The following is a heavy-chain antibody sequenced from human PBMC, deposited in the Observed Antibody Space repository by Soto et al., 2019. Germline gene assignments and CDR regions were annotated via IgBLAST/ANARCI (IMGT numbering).Heavy chain of an antibody. CDR3: ARALATKEFFDY. D-gene: IGHD1-1*01. CDR1: GGSIRSECYY. Sequence: PXETLSLPFTVSGGSIRSECYYWSWIRQHPGKGLEWIVYIYYSGTTHYNPSLKSRVSISVDTSKNQFSLKLSSVTAADTAVYYCARALATKEFFDYWGQGILVTVSS. V-gene: IGHV4-31*03. J-gene: IGHJ4*02. CDR2: IYYSGTT.